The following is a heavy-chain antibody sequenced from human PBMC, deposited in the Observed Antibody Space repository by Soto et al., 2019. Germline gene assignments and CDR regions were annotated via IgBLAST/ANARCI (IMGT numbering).Heavy chain of an antibody. CDR3: ARGFSSVFDY. D-gene: IGHD6-6*01. CDR2: INHSGST. CDR1: GGSFSGYY. J-gene: IGHJ4*02. Sequence: QVQLQQWGAGLLKPSETLSLTCAVYGGSFSGYYWSWIRQPPGKGLEWIGEINHSGSTNYNPSLKSRVTISVDTSKNQFSLKLSSVTVADTAVYYCARGFSSVFDYWGQGTLVTVSS. V-gene: IGHV4-34*01.